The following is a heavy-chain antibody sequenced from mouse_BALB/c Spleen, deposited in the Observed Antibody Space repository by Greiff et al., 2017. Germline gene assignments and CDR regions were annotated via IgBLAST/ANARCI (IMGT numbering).Heavy chain of an antibody. J-gene: IGHJ2*01. CDR3: ARDRDGNYYFDY. CDR2: IRNKANGYTT. V-gene: IGHV7-3*02. CDR1: GFTFTDYY. Sequence: EVMLVESGGGLVQPGGSLRLSCATSGFTFTDYYMSWVRQPPGKALEWLGFIRNKANGYTTEYSASVKGRFTISRDNSQSILYLQMNTLRAEDSATYYCARDRDGNYYFDYWGQGTTLTVSA. D-gene: IGHD2-1*01.